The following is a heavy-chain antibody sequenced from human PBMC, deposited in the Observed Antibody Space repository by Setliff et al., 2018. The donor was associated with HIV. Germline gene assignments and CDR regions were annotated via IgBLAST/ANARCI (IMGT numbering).Heavy chain of an antibody. CDR3: AKDLTKLGWSRTSLKWAS. CDR1: GFTVSSNY. V-gene: IGHV3-66*01. D-gene: IGHD2-2*01. CDR2: IYSGGST. J-gene: IGHJ5*02. Sequence: GGSLRLSCAASGFTVSSNYVNWVRQAPGKGLEWVSVIYSGGSTYYADSVKGRFSISRDNSKNTLYLQMNSLRAEDTAVYYCAKDLTKLGWSRTSLKWASWGQGTLVTVSS.